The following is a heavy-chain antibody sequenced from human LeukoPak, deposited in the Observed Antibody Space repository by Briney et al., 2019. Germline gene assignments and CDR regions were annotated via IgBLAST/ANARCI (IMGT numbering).Heavy chain of an antibody. Sequence: GGSLRLSCAASGFSFRNYAMSWVRQAPGKGLEWVSAIGSSGGGTYYADSVKGRFTISRDNSKNTLYVQMNSLRAEDTAVYSCAKEGYSYGYDFDYWGQGTLVTVSS. J-gene: IGHJ4*02. CDR2: IGSSGGGT. D-gene: IGHD5-18*01. V-gene: IGHV3-23*01. CDR1: GFSFRNYA. CDR3: AKEGYSYGYDFDY.